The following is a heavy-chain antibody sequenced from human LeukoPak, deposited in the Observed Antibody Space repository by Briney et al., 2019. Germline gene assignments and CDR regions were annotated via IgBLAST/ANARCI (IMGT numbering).Heavy chain of an antibody. V-gene: IGHV1-8*01. CDR3: ARGHDGVVCSSTSCFESAEL. Sequence: GASVKVSCKASGYTFTSYDINWVRQATGQGLEWMGWMNPNSGNTGYAQKFQGRVTMTRNTSISTAYMELSSLRSEDTAVYYCARGHDGVVCSSTSCFESAELWGQGTLVTVSS. CDR2: MNPNSGNT. J-gene: IGHJ4*02. CDR1: GYTFTSYD. D-gene: IGHD2-2*01.